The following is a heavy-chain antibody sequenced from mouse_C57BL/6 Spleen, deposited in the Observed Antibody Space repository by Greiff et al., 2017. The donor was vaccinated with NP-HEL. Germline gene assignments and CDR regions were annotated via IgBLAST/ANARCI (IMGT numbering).Heavy chain of an antibody. V-gene: IGHV14-4*01. CDR2: IDPENGDT. CDR3: TTDGSSYGWYFDV. Sequence: EVHLVESGAELVRPGASVKLSCTASGFNITDDYMHWVKQRPEQGLEWIGWIDPENGDTEYASKFQGKATITADTSSNTAYLQLSSLTSEDTAVYYCTTDGSSYGWYFDVWGTGTTVTVSS. J-gene: IGHJ1*03. D-gene: IGHD1-1*01. CDR1: GFNITDDY.